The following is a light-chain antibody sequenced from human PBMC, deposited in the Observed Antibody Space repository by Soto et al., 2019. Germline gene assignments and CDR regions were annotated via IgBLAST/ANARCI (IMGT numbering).Light chain of an antibody. CDR3: QQHRSSPWT. V-gene: IGKV3-20*01. CDR2: AVS. Sequence: EIVLTQSPGTLTLSPGESAALSCRASQTISNNYLVWYRQKPGQAPRLLIYAVSSRAAGIPDRFSGSGSGTDFALTIARLEPEDSAVYYCQQHRSSPWTFGQGTKVEI. J-gene: IGKJ1*01. CDR1: QTISNNY.